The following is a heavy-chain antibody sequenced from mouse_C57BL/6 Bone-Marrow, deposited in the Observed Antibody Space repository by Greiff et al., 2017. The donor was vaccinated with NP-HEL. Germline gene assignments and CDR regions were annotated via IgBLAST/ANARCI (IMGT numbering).Heavy chain of an antibody. Sequence: VHVKQSGAELVRPGASVKLSCTASGFNIKDDYMHWVKQRPEQGLEWIGWIDPENGDTEYASKFQGKATITADTSSNTAYLQLSILTSDETAVYYCTTGGYYGWYFDVWGTGTTVTVSS. D-gene: IGHD2-3*01. CDR3: TTGGYYGWYFDV. CDR2: IDPENGDT. V-gene: IGHV14-4*01. CDR1: GFNIKDDY. J-gene: IGHJ1*03.